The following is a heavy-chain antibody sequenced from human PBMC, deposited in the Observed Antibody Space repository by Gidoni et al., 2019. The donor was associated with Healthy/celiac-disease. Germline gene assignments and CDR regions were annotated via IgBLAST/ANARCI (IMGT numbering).Heavy chain of an antibody. V-gene: IGHV3-30-3*01. Sequence: QVQLVESGGGVVQPGRSLGLSCAASGFTFSSYAMHWVRQAPGKGLEWVAVISYDGSNKYYADSVKGRFTISRDNSKNTLYLQMNSLRAEDTAVYYCAREYYGSGSYYDYWGQGTLVTVSS. CDR3: AREYYGSGSYYDY. D-gene: IGHD3-10*01. CDR2: ISYDGSNK. J-gene: IGHJ4*02. CDR1: GFTFSSYA.